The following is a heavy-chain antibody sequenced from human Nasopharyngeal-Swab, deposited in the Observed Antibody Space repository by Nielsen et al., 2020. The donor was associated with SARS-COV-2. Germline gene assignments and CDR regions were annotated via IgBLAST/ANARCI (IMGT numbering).Heavy chain of an antibody. CDR2: VFHNGAV. CDR3: AKELRFTSMPSEGGS. V-gene: IGHV4-38-2*02. D-gene: IGHD2/OR15-2a*01. Sequence: WIRQPPGRGLEWIGTVFHNGAVQYSPSLQSRVTVSIDTSKNQFSLRLTSVIAADTAVYYCAKELRFTSMPSEGGSWGLGSLVTVSS. J-gene: IGHJ5*02.